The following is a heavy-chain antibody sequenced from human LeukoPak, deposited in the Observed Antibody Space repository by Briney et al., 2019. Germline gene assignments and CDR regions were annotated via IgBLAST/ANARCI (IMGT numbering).Heavy chain of an antibody. D-gene: IGHD3-9*01. Sequence: SETLSLTCTVSGGSISSSSYYWGWIRQPPGKGLEWIGSVYYSGSTYYNPSLKSRVTISVDTSKNQFSLKLSSVTAADTAVYYCALRYFDRDYWGQGTLVTVSS. CDR1: GGSISSSSYY. CDR2: VYYSGST. V-gene: IGHV4-39*01. J-gene: IGHJ4*02. CDR3: ALRYFDRDY.